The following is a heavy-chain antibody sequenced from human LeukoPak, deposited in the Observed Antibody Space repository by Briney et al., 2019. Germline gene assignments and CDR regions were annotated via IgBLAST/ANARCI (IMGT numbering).Heavy chain of an antibody. D-gene: IGHD5-12*01. CDR2: IIPILGIA. J-gene: IGHJ4*02. Sequence: SVRVSCKASGGTFSSYAISWVRQAPGQGLEWMGRIIPILGIANYAQKFQGRVTITADKSTSTAYMELSSLRSEDTAVYYCARDRFALRGGYDSFDYWGQGTLVTVSS. V-gene: IGHV1-69*04. CDR1: GGTFSSYA. CDR3: ARDRFALRGGYDSFDY.